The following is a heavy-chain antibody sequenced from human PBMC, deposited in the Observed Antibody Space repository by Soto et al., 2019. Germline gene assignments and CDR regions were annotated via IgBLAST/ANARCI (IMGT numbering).Heavy chain of an antibody. Sequence: PSETLSLTCAVSGGSISSGDYSWSWIRQPPGKGLEWIGYIYLIGSTYYSPSLKSRVTISVDMSRNQFSLKLSSVTAADTAVYYCASPKIAFYNWFDPWGQGTLVTVSS. CDR2: IYLIGST. D-gene: IGHD3-3*02. CDR1: GGSISSGDYS. V-gene: IGHV4-30-2*01. J-gene: IGHJ5*02. CDR3: ASPKIAFYNWFDP.